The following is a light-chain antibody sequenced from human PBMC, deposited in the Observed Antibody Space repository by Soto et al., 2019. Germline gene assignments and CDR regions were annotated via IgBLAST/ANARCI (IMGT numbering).Light chain of an antibody. CDR2: EVS. J-gene: IGLJ2*01. CDR1: SSDVGSYDL. V-gene: IGLV2-23*02. CDR3: GSNVNPRL. Sequence: QSALTQPASVSGSPGQSITISCTGTSSDVGSYDLVSWYQQHPGKAPKLFLFEVSKRPPGVSSRFSSSKYGNTASRTISGVEHEDEAYYYCGSNVNPRLFGGGTKLTVL.